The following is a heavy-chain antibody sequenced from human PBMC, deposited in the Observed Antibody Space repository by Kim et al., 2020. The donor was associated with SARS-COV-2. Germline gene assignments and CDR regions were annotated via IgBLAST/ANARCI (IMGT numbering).Heavy chain of an antibody. V-gene: IGHV3-23*01. Sequence: GGSLRLSCAASGFTFNNYAINWVRQAPGKVLEWVSGISDSGSGTYYADSVKGRFTISRDNSKNTLYLQMNSLRAEDTAVYYCAKGMAAVGTDGMDVWGQGTTVTVSS. CDR3: AKGMAAVGTDGMDV. J-gene: IGHJ6*02. D-gene: IGHD6-13*01. CDR2: ISDSGSGT. CDR1: GFTFNNYA.